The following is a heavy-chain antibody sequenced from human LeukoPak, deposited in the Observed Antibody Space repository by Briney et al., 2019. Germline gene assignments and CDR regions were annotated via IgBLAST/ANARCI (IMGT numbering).Heavy chain of an antibody. J-gene: IGHJ4*02. Sequence: SETLSLTCTVSGGSISSGDYYWSWIRQPPGKGLEWIGYIYYSGSTYYNPSLKSRVTISVDTSKNQFSLKLSSVTAADTAVYYCARADGGDCCDYWGQGTLVTVSS. CDR1: GGSISSGDYY. V-gene: IGHV4-30-4*08. D-gene: IGHD2-21*01. CDR2: IYYSGST. CDR3: ARADGGDCCDY.